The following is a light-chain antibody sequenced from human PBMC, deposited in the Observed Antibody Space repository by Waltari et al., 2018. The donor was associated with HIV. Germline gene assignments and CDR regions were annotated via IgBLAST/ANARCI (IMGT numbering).Light chain of an antibody. CDR3: SSYTTIYTWV. CDR1: SSDIGEYNY. J-gene: IGLJ3*02. V-gene: IGLV2-14*01. CDR2: YVS. Sequence: QSALTQPASVSESPGQSITISCTGTSSDIGEYNYVSSFQPPPPQAPILIIFYVSYRPSGVSTSCSGSKSGNTASLTISGLQAEDEADYYCSSYTTIYTWVFGGGTKLTVL.